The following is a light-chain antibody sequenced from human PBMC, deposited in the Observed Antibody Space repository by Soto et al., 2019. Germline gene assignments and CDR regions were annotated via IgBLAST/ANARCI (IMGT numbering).Light chain of an antibody. V-gene: IGLV2-8*02. CDR2: DVN. Sequence: QSALTQPPSASRSPGQSVTISCTGASSDIGGSDYVSWYQQHPGKAPKLLIYDVNMRPSGVPNRFSGSKSGNTASLTVSGLQAEDESDYYCSSYVGSSNFCVFGTGTKLTVL. J-gene: IGLJ1*01. CDR1: SSDIGGSDY. CDR3: SSYVGSSNFCV.